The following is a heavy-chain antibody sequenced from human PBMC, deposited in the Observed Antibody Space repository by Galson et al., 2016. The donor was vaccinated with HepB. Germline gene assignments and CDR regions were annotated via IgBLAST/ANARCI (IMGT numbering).Heavy chain of an antibody. V-gene: IGHV1-2*04. CDR1: GYTFTGYY. CDR2: INPNSGGT. J-gene: IGHJ6*02. CDR3: ARDYYFGMDF. Sequence: SVKVSCKASGYTFTGYYIHWVRQAPGQGLEWMGWINPNSGGTKYAQKFPGWVTMTRDTSISTAYMELSRLRSDDTAVYYCARDYYFGMDFWGQGTTVTVSS.